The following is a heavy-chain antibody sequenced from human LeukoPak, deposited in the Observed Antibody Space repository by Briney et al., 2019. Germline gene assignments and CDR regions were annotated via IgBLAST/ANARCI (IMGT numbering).Heavy chain of an antibody. D-gene: IGHD3-10*01. Sequence: RPGGSLRLSCAASGFTFDDYGMSWVRQAPGKGLEWVSGINWNGGSTRYADSVKGRSTISRDNAKNSLYLQMNSLRAEDTALYHCARALIRDYYYGMDVWGQGTTVTVSS. CDR2: INWNGGST. CDR3: ARALIRDYYYGMDV. CDR1: GFTFDDYG. V-gene: IGHV3-20*01. J-gene: IGHJ6*02.